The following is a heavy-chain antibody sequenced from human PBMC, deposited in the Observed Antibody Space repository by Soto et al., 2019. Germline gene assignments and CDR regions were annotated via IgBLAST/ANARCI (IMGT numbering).Heavy chain of an antibody. V-gene: IGHV1-69*06. CDR2: LIPVFGTP. CDR1: GDTLNNYL. D-gene: IGHD1-26*01. Sequence: QVQLVQSGAEVKEPGSSVKVSCKASGDTLNNYLIAWVRHAPGQGLEWMGGLIPVFGTPRYAPQFQGRVTVTADKYTTAGYMELISRTPEDTAVYYCAREKLRGSVYFLYWGQGTLVTVSS. CDR3: AREKLRGSVYFLY. J-gene: IGHJ1*01.